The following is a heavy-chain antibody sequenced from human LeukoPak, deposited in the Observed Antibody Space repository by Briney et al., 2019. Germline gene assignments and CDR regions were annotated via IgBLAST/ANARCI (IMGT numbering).Heavy chain of an antibody. Sequence: GGSLRLSCAASGFTFSSYAMNWVRQAPGKGLEWVSGITGSGGSTDYADSVNGRFTISRDNSKNTLYLQMNSLRAEDTAVYYCAKCVSGFRYFDLWGRGTLVTVSS. CDR1: GFTFSSYA. D-gene: IGHD5/OR15-5a*01. V-gene: IGHV3-23*01. J-gene: IGHJ2*01. CDR3: AKCVSGFRYFDL. CDR2: ITGSGGST.